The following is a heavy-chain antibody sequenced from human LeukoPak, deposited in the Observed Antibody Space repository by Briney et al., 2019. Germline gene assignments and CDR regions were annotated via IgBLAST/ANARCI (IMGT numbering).Heavy chain of an antibody. V-gene: IGHV3-48*03. CDR1: GFTFSSYE. J-gene: IGHJ3*02. CDR3: ARVAADGGAFDI. Sequence: GGSLRLSCAASGFTFSSYEMNWVRQAPGKGLEWVSYISSSGSTIYYADSVKGRFTISRDNAKNSLYLQMNSLRAEGTAVYYCARVAADGGAFDIWAKGQWSPSLQ. D-gene: IGHD6-25*01. CDR2: ISSSGSTI.